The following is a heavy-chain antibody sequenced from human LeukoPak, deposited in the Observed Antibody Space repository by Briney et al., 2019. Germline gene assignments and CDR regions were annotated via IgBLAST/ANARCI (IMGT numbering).Heavy chain of an antibody. CDR3: AAGYDHGDY. CDR2: IPYDGSNK. CDR1: GFSFSSYD. D-gene: IGHD1-14*01. Sequence: GGSLRLSCAAPGFSFSSYDMHWVRQAPGKGLEWVAVIPYDGSNKYYAESVKGRFTISRDNSKNTLYLQMNSLRTEDTAVYYCAAGYDHGDYWGQGTLVTVSS. J-gene: IGHJ4*02. V-gene: IGHV3-30*03.